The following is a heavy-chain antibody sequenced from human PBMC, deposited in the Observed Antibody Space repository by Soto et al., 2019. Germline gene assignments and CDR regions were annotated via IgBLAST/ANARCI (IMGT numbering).Heavy chain of an antibody. Sequence: GGSLRLSCAASGVTFSNGWMSWVRQAPGKGLEWVGRIKSRTARGTTDYAAPVKGRFTISTDDPENTLYLQMNSVKTEDTAVYYCATDDPINSYWGQGTLVTVSS. J-gene: IGHJ4*02. CDR1: GVTFSNGW. CDR2: IKSRTARGTT. CDR3: ATDDPINSY. V-gene: IGHV3-15*01.